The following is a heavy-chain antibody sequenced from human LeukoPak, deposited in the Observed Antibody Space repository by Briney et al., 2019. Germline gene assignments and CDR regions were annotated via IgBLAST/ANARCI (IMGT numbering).Heavy chain of an antibody. CDR1: GYTFTSHG. J-gene: IGHJ4*02. CDR3: ARDPSNTSGRYTYFDY. V-gene: IGHV1-18*01. Sequence: ASVKVSCETYGYTFTSHGISWVRQAPGQGLEWMGWISGFNGETHYAQNLQGRVTMTTDTSTSTAYMELRSLRSDDTAVYYCARDPSNTSGRYTYFDYWGQGTLVTVSP. CDR2: ISGFNGET. D-gene: IGHD3-16*02.